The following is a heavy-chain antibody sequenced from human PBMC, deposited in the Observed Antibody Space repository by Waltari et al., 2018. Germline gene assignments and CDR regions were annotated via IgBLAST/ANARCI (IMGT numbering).Heavy chain of an antibody. CDR3: ARDKGDAFWYFDL. V-gene: IGHV3-11*06. J-gene: IGHJ2*01. Sequence: QLLESGGGLVKPGGSLRLSCEASDFSISDYYMSWILQAPGRGVEWLSYNSISSSYTNYTDSVKGRFTISRNNAKNVVYLEMNNLRPEDTAVYFCARDKGDAFWYFDLWGRGTLVSVSS. D-gene: IGHD3-16*01. CDR1: DFSISDYY. CDR2: NSISSSYT.